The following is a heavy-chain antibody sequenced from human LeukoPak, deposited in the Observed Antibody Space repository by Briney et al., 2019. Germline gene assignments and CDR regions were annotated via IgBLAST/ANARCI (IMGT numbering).Heavy chain of an antibody. CDR1: GFTFSDHY. J-gene: IGHJ4*02. CDR3: TRDLGRAFDF. CDR2: TRNKANRYTT. Sequence: PGLSLRLSYASWGFTFSDHYMEWVRQAPGKGLDWVGRTRNKANRYTTEYAASVKGRFTISEDDSENSLYLQMDIPKPEDMAVYYCTRDLGRAFDFWGQGTLVTVSS. V-gene: IGHV3-72*01.